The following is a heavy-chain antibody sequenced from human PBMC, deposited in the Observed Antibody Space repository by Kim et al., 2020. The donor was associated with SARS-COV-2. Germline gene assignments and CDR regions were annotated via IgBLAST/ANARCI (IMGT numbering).Heavy chain of an antibody. CDR3: RGHHGDAEVDY. CDR2: ISETGGTT. V-gene: IGHV3-23*01. J-gene: IGHJ4*02. Sequence: GGSLRLSCAASGFTFSNYDMRWVRQAPGKGLEWVSSISETGGTTYSAYSDNGLSTFTGDATKNTYRQQKSRRAAETTAEYYSRGHHGDAEVDYGGQ. D-gene: IGHD3-10*01. CDR1: GFTFSNYD.